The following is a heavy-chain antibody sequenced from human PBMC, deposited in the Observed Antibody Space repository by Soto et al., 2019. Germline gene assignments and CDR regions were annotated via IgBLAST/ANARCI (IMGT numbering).Heavy chain of an antibody. J-gene: IGHJ4*02. CDR2: ISTYNGNT. D-gene: IGHD3-22*01. Sequence: QVQLVQSGAEVKKPGASVKVSCKASGYTFTSYGISWVRQAPGQGLEWMGWISTYNGNTNYAQKLQGRVTMTTDTSTSTAYMELRSLRSDVTAVYYCARVPATGYYYDSSGYYYFDYWGQGTLVTVSS. CDR3: ARVPATGYYYDSSGYYYFDY. CDR1: GYTFTSYG. V-gene: IGHV1-18*01.